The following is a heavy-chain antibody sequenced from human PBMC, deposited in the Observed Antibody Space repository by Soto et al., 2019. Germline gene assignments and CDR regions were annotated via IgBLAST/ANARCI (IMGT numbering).Heavy chain of an antibody. D-gene: IGHD4-17*01. Sequence: QLQLQESGPGLVEPSETLSLTCTVSGGSISSSSYYWGWIRQPPGKGLEWIGSIYYSGSTYYNPSLKSRVTISVDTSKNQFSLKLSSVTAADTAVYYCARPLATVNSQGWFDPWGQGTLVTVSS. J-gene: IGHJ5*02. CDR1: GGSISSSSYY. CDR3: ARPLATVNSQGWFDP. CDR2: IYYSGST. V-gene: IGHV4-39*01.